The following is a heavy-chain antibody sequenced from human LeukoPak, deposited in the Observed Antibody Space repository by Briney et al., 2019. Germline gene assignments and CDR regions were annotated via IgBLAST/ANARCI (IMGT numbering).Heavy chain of an antibody. CDR1: GFTFSTCV. V-gene: IGHV3-64*01. J-gene: IGHJ5*02. D-gene: IGHD1-20*01. Sequence: GGSLRLSCAASGFTFSTCVMLWVRQAPGMGLEYVSSIDPNGKTSYYANSVKGRFTISRDNSNNMLYLQMGSLTTEDMAVYYCAAQTTLTGAYDPWGQGTQVTVSS. CDR3: AAQTTLTGAYDP. CDR2: IDPNGKTS.